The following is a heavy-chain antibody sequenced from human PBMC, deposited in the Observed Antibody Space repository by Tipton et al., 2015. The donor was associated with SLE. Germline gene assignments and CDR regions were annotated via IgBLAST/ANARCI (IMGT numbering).Heavy chain of an antibody. CDR3: AKDRMSASYYYFDL. V-gene: IGHV3-9*01. Sequence: SLRLSCVASGFSIDDYAMHWVRQAPGKGLEWVSGISYNSGTMGYADSVKGRFIISRDNAKRTLYLQMNSLRPEDTAFYHCAKDRMSASYYYFDLWGQGTLVTVSS. J-gene: IGHJ5*02. CDR2: ISYNSGTM. D-gene: IGHD1-26*01. CDR1: GFSIDDYA.